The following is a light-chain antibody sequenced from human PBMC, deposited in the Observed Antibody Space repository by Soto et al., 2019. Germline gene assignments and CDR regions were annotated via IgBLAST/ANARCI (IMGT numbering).Light chain of an antibody. CDR2: KAS. CDR1: QSISSW. Sequence: DIQMTQSPSTLSASVGDRVTITCRASQSISSWLAWYQQKPGKAPKPLIYKASTLESGVPSRFSGSGSGTEFTLTISSLQPDDFATYYCQQYKSYSLTFGGGTKVDI. V-gene: IGKV1-5*03. CDR3: QQYKSYSLT. J-gene: IGKJ4*01.